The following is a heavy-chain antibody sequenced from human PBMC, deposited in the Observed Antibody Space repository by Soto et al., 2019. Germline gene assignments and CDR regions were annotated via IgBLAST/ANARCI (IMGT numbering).Heavy chain of an antibody. Sequence: GGSLRLSCTASGFTFGDYAMSWFRQAPGKGLEWVGFIRSKAYGGTTEYAASVKGRFTISRDDSKSIAYLQMNSLKTEDTAVYYCTRPIRGGYCSSTSCPYYYYMDVWGKGTTVTVSS. V-gene: IGHV3-49*03. CDR3: TRPIRGGYCSSTSCPYYYYMDV. J-gene: IGHJ6*03. CDR1: GFTFGDYA. D-gene: IGHD2-2*01. CDR2: IRSKAYGGTT.